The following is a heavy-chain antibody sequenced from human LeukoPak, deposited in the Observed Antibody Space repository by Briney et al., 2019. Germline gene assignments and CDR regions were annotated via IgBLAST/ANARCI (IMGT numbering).Heavy chain of an antibody. CDR2: INSNSGGT. CDR3: ARGRYCGETTCSDFDS. V-gene: IGHV1-2*02. D-gene: IGHD2-21*01. J-gene: IGHJ4*02. Sequence: EASVKVSCKASGYTFTDYYMHWVRQAPGPGLEWMGWINSNSGGTDYAQKFQGRVTLIRDTSISTAYMELSRLTSDDTAVYYCARGRYCGETTCSDFDSWGQGTLVTVSS. CDR1: GYTFTDYY.